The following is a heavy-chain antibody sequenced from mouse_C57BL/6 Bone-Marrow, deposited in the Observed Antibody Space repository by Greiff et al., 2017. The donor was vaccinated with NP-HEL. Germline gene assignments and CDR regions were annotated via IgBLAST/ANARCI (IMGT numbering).Heavy chain of an antibody. CDR2: INPNNGGT. Sequence: EVQLQQSGPELVKPGASVKISCKASGYTFTDYYMNWVKQSHGKSLEWIGDINPNNGGTSYNQKFKGKATLTVGKSSSTAYMELRSLTSEDSAVYYCAREGGLRRRFWYFDVWGTGTTVTVSS. J-gene: IGHJ1*03. V-gene: IGHV1-26*01. CDR3: AREGGLRRRFWYFDV. CDR1: GYTFTDYY. D-gene: IGHD2-4*01.